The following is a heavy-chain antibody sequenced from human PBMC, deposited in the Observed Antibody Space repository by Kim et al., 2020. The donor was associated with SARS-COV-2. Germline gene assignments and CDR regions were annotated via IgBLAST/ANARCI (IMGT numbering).Heavy chain of an antibody. Sequence: SVKVSCKASGGTFSSYAISWVRQAPGQGLEWMGGIIPIFGTANYAQKFQGRVTITADESTSTAYMELSSLRSEDTAVYYCARPSRRNYYDSSGYSPFDYWGQGTLVTVSS. J-gene: IGHJ4*02. CDR1: GGTFSSYA. CDR3: ARPSRRNYYDSSGYSPFDY. V-gene: IGHV1-69*13. CDR2: IIPIFGTA. D-gene: IGHD3-22*01.